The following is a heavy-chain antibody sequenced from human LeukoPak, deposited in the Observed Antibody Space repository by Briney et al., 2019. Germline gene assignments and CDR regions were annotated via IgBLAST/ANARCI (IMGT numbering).Heavy chain of an antibody. CDR2: ISYDGSNK. D-gene: IGHD6-19*01. CDR1: GFTFSSYG. J-gene: IGHJ4*02. V-gene: IGHV3-30*18. Sequence: AGGSLRLSCAASGFTFSSYGMHWVRQAPGKGLEWVAVISYDGSNKYYADSVKGRFTISRDNSKNTLYLQMNSLRAEDTAVYYCAKDSGWYYFDYWAQGTLVTVS. CDR3: AKDSGWYYFDY.